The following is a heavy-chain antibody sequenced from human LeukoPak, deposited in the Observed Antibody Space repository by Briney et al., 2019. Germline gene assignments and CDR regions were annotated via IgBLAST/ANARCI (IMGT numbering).Heavy chain of an antibody. CDR1: GGSISSYH. D-gene: IGHD3-22*01. J-gene: IGHJ4*02. CDR2: IYYSGTT. CDR3: ARIVVADFDY. Sequence: PSETLSLTCTVSGGSISSYHWSWIRQPPGKGLEWIGNIYYSGTTNYNPSLKSRVTISVDTSKNQFSLKLTSVTAADTAVYYCARIVVADFDYWGQGTLVTVSS. V-gene: IGHV4-59*01.